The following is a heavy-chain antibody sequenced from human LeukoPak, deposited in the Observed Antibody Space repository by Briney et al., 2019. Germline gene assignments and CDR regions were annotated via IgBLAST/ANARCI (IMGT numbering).Heavy chain of an antibody. CDR3: ARDRLGPSFSVSHFDL. CDR1: GFTFVDYG. V-gene: IGHV3-20*04. Sequence: GGSLRLSCATSGFTFVDYGLSWVRRAPGKGLEWLCAINYNGAITDYADSVRGRFTISRDNAKNSLYLRMDSLRAEDTALYYCARDRLGPSFSVSHFDLWGQGTLVTVSS. D-gene: IGHD3-3*02. J-gene: IGHJ4*02. CDR2: INYNGAIT.